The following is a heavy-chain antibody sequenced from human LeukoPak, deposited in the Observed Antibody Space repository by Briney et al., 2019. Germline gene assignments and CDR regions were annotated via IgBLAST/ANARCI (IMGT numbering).Heavy chain of an antibody. CDR2: IYYIGST. V-gene: IGHV4-59*01. Sequence: SETLSLTCTVSGGSISSCYWSWLRQPPGKGLEWIGYIYYIGSTNYNPSLKSRVTISVDTSKNQFSLRLSSVTAADSAVYFCAREGREPAAGMDYWGQGTLVTVSS. J-gene: IGHJ4*02. D-gene: IGHD6-13*01. CDR3: AREGREPAAGMDY. CDR1: GGSISSCY.